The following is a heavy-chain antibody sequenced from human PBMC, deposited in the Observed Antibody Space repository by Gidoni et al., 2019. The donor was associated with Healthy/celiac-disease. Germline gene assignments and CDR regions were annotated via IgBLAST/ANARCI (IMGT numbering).Heavy chain of an antibody. CDR1: GFSLSNARMG. Sequence: QVTLKESGPVLVKPTETLTLTCTVSGFSLSNARMGVSWIRQPPGKALEWRAHIFSNAENSYSTSLTGRLTISKDTSKSQVVLTMTNTDPVDTATYYCARMQHGSSSVWFDPWGQGTLVTVSS. CDR2: IFSNAEN. V-gene: IGHV2-26*01. J-gene: IGHJ5*02. D-gene: IGHD6-6*01. CDR3: ARMQHGSSSVWFDP.